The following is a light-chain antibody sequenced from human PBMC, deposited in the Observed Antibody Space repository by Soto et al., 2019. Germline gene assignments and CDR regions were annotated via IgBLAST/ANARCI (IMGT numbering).Light chain of an antibody. CDR2: DSS. J-gene: IGKJ5*01. CDR3: QQYDSFSST. V-gene: IGKV1-8*01. CDR1: EGISSY. Sequence: AILMTQSPSSFSASTGDRVTITCRASEGISSYLAWYQQKPGKAPKLLIYDSSSLESGVPSRFSGSGSGTEFSLTISSLQPDDFATYYCQQYDSFSSTFGQGTRLEIK.